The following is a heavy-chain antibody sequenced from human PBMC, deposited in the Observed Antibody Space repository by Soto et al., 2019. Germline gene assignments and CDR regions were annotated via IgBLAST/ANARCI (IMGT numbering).Heavy chain of an antibody. Sequence: LSLTCTVSGGSISSGGYYWSWIRQHPGKGLEWIGYIYYSGSTYYNPSLKSRVTISVDTSKNQFSLKLSSVTAADTAVYYCARVNIVVVPAATGLGNYFDYWGQGTLVTVSS. CDR3: ARVNIVVVPAATGLGNYFDY. CDR1: GGSISSGGYY. J-gene: IGHJ4*02. V-gene: IGHV4-31*03. D-gene: IGHD2-2*01. CDR2: IYYSGST.